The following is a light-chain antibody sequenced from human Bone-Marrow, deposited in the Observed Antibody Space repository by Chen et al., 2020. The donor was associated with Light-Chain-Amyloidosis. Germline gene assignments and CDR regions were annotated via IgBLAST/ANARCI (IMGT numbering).Light chain of an antibody. CDR2: EVV. Sequence: QSALTQPASVSGSPGQSIPISCTGTSSDIGGHDFVSWYQQYPGKAPKLLIYEVVIRPSGVYNRFAGSKSGNTASLTVSGLQAEDDGTYYCSSYTSTSTLWVFGGGTNLAVL. J-gene: IGLJ3*02. V-gene: IGLV2-14*01. CDR3: SSYTSTSTLWV. CDR1: SSDIGGHDF.